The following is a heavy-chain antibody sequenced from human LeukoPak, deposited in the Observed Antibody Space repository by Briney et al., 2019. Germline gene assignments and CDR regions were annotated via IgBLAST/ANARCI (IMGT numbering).Heavy chain of an antibody. CDR1: GFTFSSYG. Sequence: PGGSLRLSCAASGFTFSSYGMSWVRQAPGKGLEWVSAISGSGGSTYYADSVKGRFTISRDNSKNTLYLQMNSLRAEDTAVYYCARRRGGSSWLLEYFQHWGQGTLVTVSS. CDR2: ISGSGGST. CDR3: ARRRGGSSWLLEYFQH. V-gene: IGHV3-23*01. J-gene: IGHJ1*01. D-gene: IGHD6-13*01.